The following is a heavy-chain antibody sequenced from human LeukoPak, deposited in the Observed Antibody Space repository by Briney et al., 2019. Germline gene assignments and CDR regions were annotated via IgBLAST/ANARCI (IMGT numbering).Heavy chain of an antibody. V-gene: IGHV3-48*03. CDR3: ARDWDCGSGSCYWVADY. Sequence: GGSLRLSCAVSGFTFSSYEMNWVRQAPGKGLEWVSYISSSGSTRYYADSVKGRFTISRDNAKISLYLQMNSLRSDDTALYYCARDWDCGSGSCYWVADYWGQGTPVTVSS. CDR1: GFTFSSYE. D-gene: IGHD2-15*01. J-gene: IGHJ4*02. CDR2: ISSSGSTR.